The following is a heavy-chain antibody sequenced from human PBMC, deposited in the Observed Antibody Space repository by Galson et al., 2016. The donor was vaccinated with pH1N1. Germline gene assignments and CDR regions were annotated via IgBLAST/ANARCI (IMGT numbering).Heavy chain of an antibody. CDR3: ATHDFWSDRYFYYGVDV. Sequence: SVKVSCKASGGTFSSYAISWVRQAPGQGLEWMGKIIPISGTTNYAQRLQGRVTLTADESTDTAYMEVSGLRSEDTAVYYCATHDFWSDRYFYYGVDVWGHGTTVTVSS. D-gene: IGHD3-3*01. V-gene: IGHV1-69*13. J-gene: IGHJ6*02. CDR2: IIPISGTT. CDR1: GGTFSSYA.